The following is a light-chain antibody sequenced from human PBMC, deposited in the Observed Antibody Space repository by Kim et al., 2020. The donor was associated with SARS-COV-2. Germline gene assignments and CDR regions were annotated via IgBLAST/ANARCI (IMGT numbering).Light chain of an antibody. CDR1: NIGGEN. V-gene: IGLV3-9*01. J-gene: IGLJ2*01. CDR2: RDT. CDR3: QVWDASTDVV. Sequence: SYELTQPLSVSVALGQTARLACGGNNIGGENVHWYQQKPGQAPVLVIYRDTNRPSGIPERFSGSNSGNTATLTISRTQAGDEANYYCQVWDASTDVVFGG.